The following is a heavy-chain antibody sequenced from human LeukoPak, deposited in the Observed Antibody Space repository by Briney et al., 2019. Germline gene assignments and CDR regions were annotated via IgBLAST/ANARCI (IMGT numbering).Heavy chain of an antibody. V-gene: IGHV3-23*01. CDR1: GFTFSNYW. D-gene: IGHD4-11*01. Sequence: GGPLRLSCAASGFTFSNYWMSWVRQAPGKGLEWVSTFKTNSGQVYHAESVRGRFTISRDNSKNTVYLQMSSLRAEDTALYYCARSVPDYTRFDYWGQGALVTVSP. CDR3: ARSVPDYTRFDY. CDR2: FKTNSGQV. J-gene: IGHJ4*02.